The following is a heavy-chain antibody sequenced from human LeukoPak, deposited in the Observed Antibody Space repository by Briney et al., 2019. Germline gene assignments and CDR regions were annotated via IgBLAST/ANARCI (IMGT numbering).Heavy chain of an antibody. CDR2: IYPGDSDT. CDR3: ARGLTDYDFWSGYSQPANWFDP. V-gene: IGHV5-51*01. D-gene: IGHD3-3*01. Sequence: GESLKISCKGSGYSFTSYWIGWVRQMPGKGLEWMGIIYPGDSDTRYSPSFQGQVTISADKSISTAYLQWSSPKASDTAMYYCARGLTDYDFWSGYSQPANWFDPWGQGTLVTVSS. CDR1: GYSFTSYW. J-gene: IGHJ5*02.